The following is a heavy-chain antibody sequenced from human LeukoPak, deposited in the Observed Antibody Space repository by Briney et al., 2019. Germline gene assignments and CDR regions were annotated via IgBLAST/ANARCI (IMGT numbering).Heavy chain of an antibody. Sequence: PGGSLRLSCAASGFTFSSYAMSWVRQAPGKGLEWVSAISGSGGSTYYADSVKGRFTISRDNSKNTLYLQMNSLRAEDTAVYYCAKDQTLSGSCSIDYWGQGTLVTVSS. J-gene: IGHJ4*02. CDR1: GFTFSSYA. D-gene: IGHD1-26*01. CDR3: AKDQTLSGSCSIDY. V-gene: IGHV3-23*01. CDR2: ISGSGGST.